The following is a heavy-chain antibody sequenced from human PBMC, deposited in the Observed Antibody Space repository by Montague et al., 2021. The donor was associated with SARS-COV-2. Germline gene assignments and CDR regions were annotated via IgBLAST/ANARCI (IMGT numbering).Heavy chain of an antibody. J-gene: IGHJ6*02. CDR2: IYYSGST. CDR3: ALNYFRVRSWYGMDV. D-gene: IGHD3-10*01. V-gene: IGHV4-31*03. CDR1: GGSISSGGYY. Sequence: TLSLTCTVSGGSISSGGYYWSWIRQHPGKGLEWIGYIYYSGSTYYILSLKSRVTISVDTSKNQFSLKLSSVTAADTAVYYCALNYFRVRSWYGMDVWGQGTTVTVSS.